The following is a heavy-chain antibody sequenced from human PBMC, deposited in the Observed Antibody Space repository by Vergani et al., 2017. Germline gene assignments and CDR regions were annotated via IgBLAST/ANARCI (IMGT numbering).Heavy chain of an antibody. CDR2: ISSSSSPI. V-gene: IGHV3-48*01. J-gene: IGHJ4*02. D-gene: IGHD1-26*01. Sequence: EVQLVESGGGLVQRGGSLRLSCAASGFTFSSYSMNWVRQAPGKGLEWVSYISSSSSPIYYADSVQGRFTIARDNATNSLYLPMNSLRAEDTAVYYCVKDHMGASFVGTNHNDYWGQGTLVTVSS. CDR1: GFTFSSYS. CDR3: VKDHMGASFVGTNHNDY.